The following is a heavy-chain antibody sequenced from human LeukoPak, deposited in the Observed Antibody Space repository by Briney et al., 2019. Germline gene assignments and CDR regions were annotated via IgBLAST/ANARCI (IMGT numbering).Heavy chain of an antibody. Sequence: GGSLRLSCAASGFTFSSYAMHWVRQAPGKGLEYVSAISSNGGSTYYANSVKGRFTISRDNSKNTLYLQMGSLRAEDMAVYYCAREGDPNYGSGSQGFDYRGQGTLVTVSS. CDR1: GFTFSSYA. CDR3: AREGDPNYGSGSQGFDY. V-gene: IGHV3-64*01. J-gene: IGHJ4*02. D-gene: IGHD3-10*01. CDR2: ISSNGGST.